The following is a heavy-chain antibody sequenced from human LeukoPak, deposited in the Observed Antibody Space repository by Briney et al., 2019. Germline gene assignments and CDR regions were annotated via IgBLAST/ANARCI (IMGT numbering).Heavy chain of an antibody. D-gene: IGHD1-1*01. V-gene: IGHV3-23*01. Sequence: GGSLRLSCAGSGLTLSSHAMSWVRQAPGTGLEWVSSIGGSGVMTYYADPVKGRFTISRDNSKNALYLQMNSLRAEDTAVYYCAKGSTGTTGGWFDPWGQGTLVIVSS. J-gene: IGHJ5*02. CDR2: IGGSGVMT. CDR3: AKGSTGTTGGWFDP. CDR1: GLTLSSHA.